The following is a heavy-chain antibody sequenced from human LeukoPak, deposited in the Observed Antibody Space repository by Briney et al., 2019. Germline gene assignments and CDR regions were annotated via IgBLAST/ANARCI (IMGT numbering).Heavy chain of an antibody. V-gene: IGHV3-30*18. Sequence: GRSLRLSCAASGFTFSSYGMHWVRQAPGKGLEWVAVISYDGSNKYYADSVKGRFTISRDNSKNTLYLQMNSLRAEDTAVYYCAKDIICGGDCYHDYWGQGTLVTVSS. D-gene: IGHD2-21*02. J-gene: IGHJ4*02. CDR1: GFTFSSYG. CDR2: ISYDGSNK. CDR3: AKDIICGGDCYHDY.